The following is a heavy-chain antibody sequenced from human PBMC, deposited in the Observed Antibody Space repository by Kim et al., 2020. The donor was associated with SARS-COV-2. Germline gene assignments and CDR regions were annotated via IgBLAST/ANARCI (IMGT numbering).Heavy chain of an antibody. D-gene: IGHD6-25*01. J-gene: IGHJ3*02. CDR3: ASGPPAAPIAFDI. V-gene: IGHV3-11*03. CDR2: ISHSGGYA. CDR1: GSTFSALY. Sequence: GGSLRLSCAASGSTFSALYMSWIRQAPGKGLEWVSYISHSGGYANYADSVKGRFTISRDNTKNSLFLEMNSLRVGDTAVYYCASGPPAAPIAFDIWGQGTTVIVSS.